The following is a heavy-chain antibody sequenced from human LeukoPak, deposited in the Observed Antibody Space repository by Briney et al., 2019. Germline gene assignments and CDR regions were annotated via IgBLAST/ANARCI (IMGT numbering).Heavy chain of an antibody. CDR2: ISYDGSNK. Sequence: GGSLRPSCAASGFTFSSYGMHWVRQAPGKGLEWVAVISYDGSNKYYADSVKGRFTISRDNSKNTLYLQMNSLRAEDTAVYYCAKDRGQWLVLYGMDAWGQGATVTVSS. V-gene: IGHV3-30*18. J-gene: IGHJ6*02. D-gene: IGHD6-19*01. CDR3: AKDRGQWLVLYGMDA. CDR1: GFTFSSYG.